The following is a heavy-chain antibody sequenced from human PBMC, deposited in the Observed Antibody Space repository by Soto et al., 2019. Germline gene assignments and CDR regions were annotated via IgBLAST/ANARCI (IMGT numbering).Heavy chain of an antibody. D-gene: IGHD3-22*01. CDR2: ISDRSSYI. CDR3: ARYDSSGYYWPYYYYGMDV. Sequence: GGSLRLSCAASGFTFSTYSMNWVRQAPGKGLEWVSSISDRSSYIYYADSVKGRFTISRDNAKNSLYLQMNSLRAEDTAVYYCARYDSSGYYWPYYYYGMDVWGQGTTVTVSS. CDR1: GFTFSTYS. J-gene: IGHJ6*02. V-gene: IGHV3-21*01.